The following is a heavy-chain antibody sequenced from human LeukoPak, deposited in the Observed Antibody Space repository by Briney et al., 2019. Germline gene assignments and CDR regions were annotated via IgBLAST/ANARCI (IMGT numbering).Heavy chain of an antibody. V-gene: IGHV1-46*03. J-gene: IGHJ4*02. Sequence: ASVKVSCKASGYTFTSYDIHWVRQAPGKGLEWMGVIKPSGGGTNYARNFQGRVTMTGHTSTSTGYLELSSLRSEDTAVYYCARVGAYCTSTSCLDYWGQGTLVTVSS. CDR2: IKPSGGGT. CDR3: ARVGAYCTSTSCLDY. D-gene: IGHD2-2*01. CDR1: GYTFTSYD.